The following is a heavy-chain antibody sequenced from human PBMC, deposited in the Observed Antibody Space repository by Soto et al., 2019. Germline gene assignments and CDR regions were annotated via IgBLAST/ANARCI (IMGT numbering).Heavy chain of an antibody. CDR2: ISAYNGNT. D-gene: IGHD4-17*01. V-gene: IGHV1-18*01. CDR3: ARGTTVETGSY. Sequence: QVQLVQSGAEVKKPGASVKVSCKASGYTFSSYGINWVRQAPGQGLEWMGWISAYNGNTNYAQKLQGRVTMTTNTSTSTAHVELRSLRSNYTALYYCARGTTVETGSYWGQGTLVTVSS. J-gene: IGHJ4*02. CDR1: GYTFSSYG.